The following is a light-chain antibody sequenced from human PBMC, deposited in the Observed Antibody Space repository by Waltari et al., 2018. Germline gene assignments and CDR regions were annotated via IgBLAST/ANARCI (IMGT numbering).Light chain of an antibody. CDR3: HQFYNWPLT. CDR2: DAS. CDR1: QSVSMY. Sequence: EIVLTQSPATVSLSPGEGATLSCRASQSVSMYLAWYQQKPGKAPRLLIYDASNRTACIPAMFSCSRSETDFTLTISSLEPEDFAVYYCHQFYNWPLTFGGGTKVEIK. V-gene: IGKV3-11*01. J-gene: IGKJ4*01.